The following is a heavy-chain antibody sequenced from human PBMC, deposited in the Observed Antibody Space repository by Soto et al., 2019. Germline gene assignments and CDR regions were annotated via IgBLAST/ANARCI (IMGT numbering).Heavy chain of an antibody. J-gene: IGHJ6*02. CDR3: TTLSITIFGVVLMYV. D-gene: IGHD3-3*01. V-gene: IGHV3-15*01. Sequence: GGSLRLSCAASGFTFSNAWMSWVRQAPGKGLEWVGRIKSKTDGGTTDYAAPVKGRFTISRDDSKNTLYLQMNSLKTEDTAVYYCTTLSITIFGVVLMYVWGQGTSVPVSS. CDR1: GFTFSNAW. CDR2: IKSKTDGGTT.